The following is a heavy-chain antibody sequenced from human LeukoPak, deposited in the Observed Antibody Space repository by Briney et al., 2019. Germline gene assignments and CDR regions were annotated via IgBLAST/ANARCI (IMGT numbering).Heavy chain of an antibody. D-gene: IGHD3-22*01. V-gene: IGHV1-69*13. CDR2: IIPIYGSA. Sequence: SVKVSCTASGGGFTFTSHAISWVRQAPGQGLEWMGGIIPIYGSANYAQNLQGRVTITSDESTRTVYMELSSLRPEDSAVYYCDGFFYDNSGEAFDIWGQGTMVTVSS. CDR1: GGGFTFTSHA. CDR3: DGFFYDNSGEAFDI. J-gene: IGHJ3*02.